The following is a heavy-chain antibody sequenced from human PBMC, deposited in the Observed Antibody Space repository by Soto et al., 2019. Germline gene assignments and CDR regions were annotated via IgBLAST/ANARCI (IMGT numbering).Heavy chain of an antibody. CDR3: ARDGYYDLWSGPTRPGLMDV. D-gene: IGHD3-3*01. Sequence: ASVKVSCKASGYTFTSYYMHWVRQAPGQGLEWMGIINPSGGSTSYAQKFQGRVTMTRDTSTSTVYMELSSLRSEDTAVYYCARDGYYDLWSGPTRPGLMDVRREGTTVTVSS. J-gene: IGHJ6*04. V-gene: IGHV1-46*01. CDR2: INPSGGST. CDR1: GYTFTSYY.